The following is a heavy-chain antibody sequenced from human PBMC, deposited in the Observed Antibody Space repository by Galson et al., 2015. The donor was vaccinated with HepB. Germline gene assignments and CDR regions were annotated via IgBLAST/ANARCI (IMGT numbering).Heavy chain of an antibody. D-gene: IGHD3-16*01. CDR2: TYYRSKFYN. V-gene: IGHV6-1*01. Sequence: CAISGDSVSNNGVAWNWIRQSPSRGLEWLGRTYYRSKFYNDYAESVKSRITINPDTSRNQVSLQLNSVTPEDTAVYYCARVQQLGQGFHFWGQGTLVTVSS. CDR1: GDSVSNNGVA. CDR3: ARVQQLGQGFHF. J-gene: IGHJ4*02.